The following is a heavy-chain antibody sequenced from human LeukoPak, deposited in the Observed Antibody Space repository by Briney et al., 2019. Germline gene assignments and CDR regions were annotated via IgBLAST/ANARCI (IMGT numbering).Heavy chain of an antibody. V-gene: IGHV3-7*03. CDR2: IKQDGREK. D-gene: IGHD3-22*01. CDR3: AKDMISTVYDSSGYYPANAYYYGMDV. CDR1: GFTFSSYW. Sequence: GGSLRLSGAASGFTFSSYWRSWVRQAPGKGLEWVANIKQDGREKYYGYSVKGGFTISRNNAKNSLSLQMNSLRAEDTALYYCAKDMISTVYDSSGYYPANAYYYGMDVWGQGPTVTVSS. J-gene: IGHJ6*02.